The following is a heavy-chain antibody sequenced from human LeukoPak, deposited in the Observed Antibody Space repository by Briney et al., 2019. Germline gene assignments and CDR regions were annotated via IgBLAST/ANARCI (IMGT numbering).Heavy chain of an antibody. J-gene: IGHJ4*02. CDR2: IYGNDDK. V-gene: IGHV2-5*01. CDR1: GFSLTTSGVG. Sequence: ESGPTLVKPTQTLTLTCTFSGFSLTTSGVGVGWIRQPPGKALEWLAVIYGNDDKRYSPSLKSRLTITKDTSKNQVVLTMTNMDPVDTGTYYCARMYSSSWPHLWGQGTLVTVSS. CDR3: ARMYSSSWPHL. D-gene: IGHD6-13*01.